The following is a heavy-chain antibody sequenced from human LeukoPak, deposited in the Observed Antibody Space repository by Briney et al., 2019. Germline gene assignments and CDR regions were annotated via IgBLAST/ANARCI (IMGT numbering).Heavy chain of an antibody. CDR1: GYTFTSYD. CDR3: ARAARMVRVVDGSGTPTQY. D-gene: IGHD3-10*01. CDR2: MNPNSGNT. J-gene: IGHJ4*02. Sequence: GASVKVSCKASGYTFTSYDINWVRQATGQGLEWMGWMNPNSGNTGYAQKFQGRVTITRNTSISTAYMELSSLRSEDTAVYYCARAARMVRVVDGSGTPTQYWGQGTLVTVSS. V-gene: IGHV1-8*03.